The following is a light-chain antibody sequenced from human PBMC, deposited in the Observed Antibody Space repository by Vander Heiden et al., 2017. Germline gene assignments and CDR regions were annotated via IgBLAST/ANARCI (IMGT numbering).Light chain of an antibody. CDR1: LSVSSY. CDR2: DAS. CDR3: QQRRNWPPAFT. Sequence: VLPPSPATLSLSPRDRATRSCRASLSVSSYLDWNQQKPGQAPRLLIYDASNRATGIPARLSGSGSGTDFTLTISSLEPEDVEVYYCQQRRNWPPAFTFGPGTKVDIK. V-gene: IGKV3-11*01. J-gene: IGKJ3*01.